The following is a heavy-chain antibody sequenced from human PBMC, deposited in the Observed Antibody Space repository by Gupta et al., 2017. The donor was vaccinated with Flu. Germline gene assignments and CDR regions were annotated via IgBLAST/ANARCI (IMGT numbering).Heavy chain of an antibody. J-gene: IGHJ5*02. Sequence: QLQPQVSGTVLMTPSETLSRTCTVSGSSLSSSSYYWGWIRQPPGKGLEWIGSIYYSGSTYYNPSLKSRVTISVDTSKNQFSLKLSSVTAADTAVYYCARRTTVVNNWFDPWGQGTLVTVSS. CDR2: IYYSGST. D-gene: IGHD4-23*01. V-gene: IGHV4-39*01. CDR1: GSSLSSSSYY. CDR3: ARRTTVVNNWFDP.